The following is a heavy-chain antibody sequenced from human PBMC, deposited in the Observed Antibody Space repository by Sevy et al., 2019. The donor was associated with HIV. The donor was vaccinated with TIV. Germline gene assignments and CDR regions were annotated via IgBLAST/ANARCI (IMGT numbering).Heavy chain of an antibody. CDR3: AKDTGSSGYDHYGLDV. CDR2: TSYNEGGE. Sequence: GGSLRLSCVASGFTFSNYGTHGVRQAPGKGLEWVAITSYNEGGENYADSVKGRFTISRDNSKNTVYLQMYRLTTEDTGVYYCAKDTGSSGYDHYGLDVWGQGTTVTVSS. D-gene: IGHD6-19*01. V-gene: IGHV3-30*18. J-gene: IGHJ6*02. CDR1: GFTFSNYG.